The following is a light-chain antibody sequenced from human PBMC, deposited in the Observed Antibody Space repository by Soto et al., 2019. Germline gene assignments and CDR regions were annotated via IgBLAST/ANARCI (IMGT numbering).Light chain of an antibody. J-gene: IGKJ3*01. CDR1: QDISHY. CDR3: QKYDSFPLT. CDR2: AAS. Sequence: DIPMTQSPSSLSASVGDRVTITCRASQDISHYLAWYQQKPGKVPILLIYAASTLHSGVPSRFSGGGSGTDFILTIGSLQPEDVATYYCQKYDSFPLTFGPGTKVDIK. V-gene: IGKV1-27*01.